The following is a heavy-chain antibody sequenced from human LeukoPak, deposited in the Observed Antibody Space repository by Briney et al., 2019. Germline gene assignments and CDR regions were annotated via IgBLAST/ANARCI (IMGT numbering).Heavy chain of an antibody. CDR2: INSDGSST. V-gene: IGHV3-74*01. J-gene: IGHJ6*02. CDR1: GFTFSSYG. Sequence: GGSLRLSCAASGFTFSSYGMHWVRQVPGKGLVWVSRINSDGSSTDYADSVKGRFIISRDNARNTVHLQMHSLRVDDTAIYYCTREYEVYSTFFYYGMDLWGRGTTVTVFS. CDR3: TREYEVYSTFFYYGMDL. D-gene: IGHD4-11*01.